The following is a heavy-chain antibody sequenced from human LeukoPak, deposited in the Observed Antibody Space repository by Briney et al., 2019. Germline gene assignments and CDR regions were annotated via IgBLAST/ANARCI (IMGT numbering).Heavy chain of an antibody. Sequence: PGGSLRLPCVASGFSFSTYSMNWVRQAAGKGLEWVSYISTSSSSSSTIYYADSVKGRFTISRDNAKNSLYLQMNSLRAEDTAVYYCARGIVAAKGADYWGQGTLVTVSS. V-gene: IGHV3-48*01. CDR3: ARGIVAAKGADY. J-gene: IGHJ4*02. CDR2: ISTSSSSSSTI. CDR1: GFSFSTYS. D-gene: IGHD1-26*01.